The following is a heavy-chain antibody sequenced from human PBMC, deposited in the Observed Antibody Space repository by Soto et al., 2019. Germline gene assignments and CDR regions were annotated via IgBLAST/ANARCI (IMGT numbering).Heavy chain of an antibody. V-gene: IGHV3-48*02. CDR3: ARATGWRDLSFHT. D-gene: IGHD2-8*02. CDR1: GFSFSSHS. CDR2: ISSTSSII. J-gene: IGHJ1*01. Sequence: EVQLVESGGGLVQPGGFLRLSCAASGFSFSSHSMNWVRQAPGKGLEWVSYISSTSSIIYYADSVKGRFTTSRDNAKNSLYLQMNSLRDEDTAVYYCARATGWRDLSFHTWGQGTLVIVSS.